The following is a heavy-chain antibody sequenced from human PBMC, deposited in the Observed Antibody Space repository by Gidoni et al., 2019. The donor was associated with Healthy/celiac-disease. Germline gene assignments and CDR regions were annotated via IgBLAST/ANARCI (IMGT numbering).Heavy chain of an antibody. J-gene: IGHJ4*02. V-gene: IGHV3-21*01. D-gene: IGHD3-3*01. Sequence: EVQLVASVGGLVKPGGSLRLSCAASGFTFSSSSMNWVRQAPGKGLEWVSSISSSSSYIYYADSVKGRFTISRDNAKNSLYLQMNSLRAEDTAVYYCARGMDYDFWSGPYFDYWGQGTLVTVSS. CDR3: ARGMDYDFWSGPYFDY. CDR2: ISSSSSYI. CDR1: GFTFSSSS.